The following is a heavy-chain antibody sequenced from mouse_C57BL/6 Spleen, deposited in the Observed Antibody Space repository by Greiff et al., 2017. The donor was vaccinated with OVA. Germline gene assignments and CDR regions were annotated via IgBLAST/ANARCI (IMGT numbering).Heavy chain of an antibody. V-gene: IGHV5-9*01. CDR1: GFTFSSYT. Sequence: EVMLVESGGGLVKPGGSLKLSCAASGFTFSSYTMSWVRQTPEKRLEWVATISGGGGNTYYPDSVKGRFTISRDNAKNTLYLQMSSLRSEDTALYYCARLYDYLYYAMDYWGQGTSVTVSS. J-gene: IGHJ4*01. D-gene: IGHD2-4*01. CDR2: ISGGGGNT. CDR3: ARLYDYLYYAMDY.